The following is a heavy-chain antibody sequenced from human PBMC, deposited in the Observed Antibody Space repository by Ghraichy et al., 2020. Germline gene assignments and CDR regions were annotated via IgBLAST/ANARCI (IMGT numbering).Heavy chain of an antibody. CDR1: GFTFDDYA. J-gene: IGHJ5*02. D-gene: IGHD5-12*01. V-gene: IGHV3-43*01. Sequence: GGSLRLSCAASGFTFDDYAMHWVRQAPGKGLEWVSLISWDGGSTYYADSVKGRFTISRDNSKNSLYLQMNSLRTEDTALYYCAKGGGYSGYDDNWFDPWGQGTLVTVSS. CDR2: ISWDGGST. CDR3: AKGGGYSGYDDNWFDP.